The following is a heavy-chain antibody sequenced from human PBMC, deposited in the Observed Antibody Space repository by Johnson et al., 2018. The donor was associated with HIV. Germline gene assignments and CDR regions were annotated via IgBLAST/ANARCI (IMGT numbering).Heavy chain of an antibody. CDR1: GFTFSSYG. D-gene: IGHD3-10*01. V-gene: IGHV3-30*03. CDR3: ARESKPFWYYYGSGSASDAFDI. J-gene: IGHJ3*02. Sequence: QVQLVESGGGVVQPGRSLRLSCAASGFTFSSYGMHWVRQAPGKGLEWVAVISYDGSNKYYADSVKGRFTISRDNSKNTLYLQMNSLRAEDTAVYYCARESKPFWYYYGSGSASDAFDIWGQGTMVIVSS. CDR2: ISYDGSNK.